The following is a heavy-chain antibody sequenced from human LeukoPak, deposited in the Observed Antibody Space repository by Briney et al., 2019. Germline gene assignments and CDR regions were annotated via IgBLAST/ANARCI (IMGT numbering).Heavy chain of an antibody. CDR3: AKEVQAGYYDSSGYYYVINFDY. D-gene: IGHD3-22*01. J-gene: IGHJ4*02. Sequence: SETLSLTCAVYGGSFSGYYWSWIRQPPGKRLEWIGEINHSGSTNYNPSLKSRVTISVDTSKNQFSLKLSSVTAADTAVYYCAKEVQAGYYDSSGYYYVINFDYWGQGTLVTVSS. V-gene: IGHV4-34*01. CDR1: GGSFSGYY. CDR2: INHSGST.